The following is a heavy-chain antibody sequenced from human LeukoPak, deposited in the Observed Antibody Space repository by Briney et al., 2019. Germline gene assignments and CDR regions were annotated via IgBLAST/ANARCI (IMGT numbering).Heavy chain of an antibody. CDR1: GFTFSNYW. Sequence: TGGSLRLSCVASGFTFSNYWMHWVRQAPGKGLVWVSRINSDGSSTTYADSVKGRFTISRDNAENTLYLQMNSLRAEDTAVYYCAREYSSSRYFDYWGQGTLVTVSS. V-gene: IGHV3-74*01. CDR3: AREYSSSRYFDY. J-gene: IGHJ4*02. D-gene: IGHD6-6*01. CDR2: INSDGSST.